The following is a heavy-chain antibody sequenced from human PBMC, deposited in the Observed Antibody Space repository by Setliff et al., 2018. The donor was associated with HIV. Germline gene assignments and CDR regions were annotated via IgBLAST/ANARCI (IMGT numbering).Heavy chain of an antibody. Sequence: ASVKVSCKISGYTLTELSIHWVRQAPGKGLEWMANFDPEDGETFYAQKFQGRLTMTEDTSTDTAYMELSSLRSDDTAMYYCATDPGYSSTWYSESFQHWAQGTMVTVSS. CDR3: ATDPGYSSTWYSESFQH. J-gene: IGHJ1*01. CDR1: GYTLTELS. V-gene: IGHV1-24*01. D-gene: IGHD6-13*01. CDR2: FDPEDGET.